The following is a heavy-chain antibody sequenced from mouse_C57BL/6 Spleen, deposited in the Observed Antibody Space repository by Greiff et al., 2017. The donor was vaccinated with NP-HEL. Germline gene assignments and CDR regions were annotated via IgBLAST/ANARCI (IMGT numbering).Heavy chain of an antibody. CDR3: AYDYHYAMDY. V-gene: IGHV14-2*01. CDR1: GFNIKDYY. J-gene: IGHJ4*01. D-gene: IGHD2-4*01. Sequence: VQLQQSGAELVKPGASVKLSCTASGFNIKDYYMHWVKQRTEQGLEWIGRIDPEDGETKYAPKFQGKATITADTSSNTAYLQLSSQTAEDTAVYYWAYDYHYAMDYWGQGTSVTVSS. CDR2: IDPEDGET.